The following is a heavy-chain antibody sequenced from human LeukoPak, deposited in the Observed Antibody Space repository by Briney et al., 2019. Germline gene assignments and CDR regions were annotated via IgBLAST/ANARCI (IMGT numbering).Heavy chain of an antibody. V-gene: IGHV4-59*07. Sequence: SDTLSLTCTVSGGSIRNYYLSWIRQPPGKGLEWIGYIYYSGSTNYNPSLKSRVTISVDTSKNQFSLKLSSVTAADTAVYYCVRGPYGSGISNWFDPCGQGTQVIVSS. CDR1: GGSIRNYY. D-gene: IGHD3-10*01. J-gene: IGHJ5*02. CDR3: VRGPYGSGISNWFDP. CDR2: IYYSGST.